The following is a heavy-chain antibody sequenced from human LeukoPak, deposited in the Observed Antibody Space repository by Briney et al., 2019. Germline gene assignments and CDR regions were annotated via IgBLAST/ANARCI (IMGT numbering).Heavy chain of an antibody. J-gene: IGHJ4*02. D-gene: IGHD5-24*01. CDR2: ISYDGSNK. Sequence: GGSLRLSCAASGFTFSSYAMHWVRQAPGKGREWVAVISYDGSNKYHADSVKGRFTISRDNSKNTLYLEMSSLRPEDTAVYYCARDRRWLQYSDYWGQGTLVTVSS. CDR1: GFTFSSYA. CDR3: ARDRRWLQYSDY. V-gene: IGHV3-30*04.